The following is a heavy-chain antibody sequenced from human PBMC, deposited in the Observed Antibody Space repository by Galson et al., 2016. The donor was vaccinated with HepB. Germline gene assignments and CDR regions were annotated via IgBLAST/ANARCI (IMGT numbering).Heavy chain of an antibody. Sequence: SLRLSCAGSGFAFSTYDIHWVRQPATQGLQWVSGFTSDGDTHYLDSVKGRFSISRDNAKNSLYLQMHSLTVADTAVYFCARGVGNCNGLMCPDAFDVWGQGTTVIVSS. V-gene: IGHV3-13*01. D-gene: IGHD1-7*01. J-gene: IGHJ3*01. CDR2: FTSDGDT. CDR3: ARGVGNCNGLMCPDAFDV. CDR1: GFAFSTYD.